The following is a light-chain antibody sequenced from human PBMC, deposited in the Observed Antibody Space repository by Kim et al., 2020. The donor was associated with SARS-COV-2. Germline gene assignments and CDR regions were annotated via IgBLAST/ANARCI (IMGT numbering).Light chain of an antibody. CDR3: QQYNNFRT. CDR2: GAS. CDR1: QSVSTN. Sequence: SVSPEERATLSCRASQSVSTNLVWYQQKPGQAPRLLIYGASTRATGIPARFSGSGSGTEFTLTISSLQSEDFAVYYCQQYNNFRTFGQGTKVDIK. V-gene: IGKV3-15*01. J-gene: IGKJ1*01.